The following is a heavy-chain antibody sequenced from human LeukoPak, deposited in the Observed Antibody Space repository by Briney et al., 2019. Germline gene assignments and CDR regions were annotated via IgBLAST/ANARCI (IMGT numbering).Heavy chain of an antibody. D-gene: IGHD3-3*01. CDR2: INPSGGST. CDR3: ARGDRIFGVVITEYYYMDV. CDR1: GYTFTSYY. J-gene: IGHJ6*03. Sequence: GASVKVSCKASGYTFTSYYMHWVRQAPGQGLEWMGIINPSGGSTSYAQKFQGRVTMTRDMSTSTVYMELSSLRSEDTAVYYCARGDRIFGVVITEYYYMDVWGKGTTVTVSS. V-gene: IGHV1-46*01.